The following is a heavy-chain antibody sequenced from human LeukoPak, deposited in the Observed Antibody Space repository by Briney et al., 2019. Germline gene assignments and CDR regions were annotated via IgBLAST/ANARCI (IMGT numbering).Heavy chain of an antibody. J-gene: IGHJ4*02. CDR2: ISSSSSYI. CDR3: ARGVVVPAAPLDC. D-gene: IGHD2-2*01. CDR1: GFTFGSYS. V-gene: IGHV3-21*01. Sequence: GGSLRLSCAASGFTFGSYSMNWVRQAPGKGLEWVSSISSSSSYIYYADSVKGRFTISRDNAKNSLYLQMNSLRAEDTAVYYCARGVVVPAAPLDCWGQGTLVTVSS.